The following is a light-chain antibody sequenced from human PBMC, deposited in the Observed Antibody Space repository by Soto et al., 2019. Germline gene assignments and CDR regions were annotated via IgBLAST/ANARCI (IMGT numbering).Light chain of an antibody. CDR2: GNS. CDR1: SSNIGAGYD. J-gene: IGLJ1*01. V-gene: IGLV1-40*01. CDR3: QSYDSSWSGFYV. Sequence: QSVLTQPPSLSGAPGQRVTISCTGSSSNIGAGYDVHWYQQLPGTAPKLLIYGNSNRPSGVPDRFSGSKSGTSASLAITGLQAEDEADDYCQSYDSSWSGFYVFGTGIKVTV.